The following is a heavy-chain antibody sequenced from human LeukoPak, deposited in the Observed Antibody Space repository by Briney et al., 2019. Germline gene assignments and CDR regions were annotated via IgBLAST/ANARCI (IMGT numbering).Heavy chain of an antibody. CDR1: GFTFSDYA. V-gene: IGHV3-30*04. J-gene: IGHJ3*02. D-gene: IGHD6-13*01. CDR2: ISYDGSNK. CDR3: ARSDSSSWYLGNAFDI. Sequence: PGGPLRLSCAASGFTFSDYAMHWVRQAPGKGLEWVANISYDGSNKYYADSVKGRFTISRDNSKNTLYLQMNSLRAEDTAVYYCARSDSSSWYLGNAFDIWGQGTMVTVSS.